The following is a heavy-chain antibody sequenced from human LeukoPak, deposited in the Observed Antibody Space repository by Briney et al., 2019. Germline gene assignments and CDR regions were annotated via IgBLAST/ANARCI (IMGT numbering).Heavy chain of an antibody. J-gene: IGHJ3*02. V-gene: IGHV4-38-2*02. CDR3: ARANYYDSSGYSRGAFDI. D-gene: IGHD3-22*01. Sequence: PSETLSPTCSVSGYSFSSGFYWGWIRQPPGKGLEWIGSLFHSGSTYYNPSLKSRVTISVDTSKNQFSLKLSSVTAADTAVYYCARANYYDSSGYSRGAFDIWGQGTMVTVSS. CDR1: GYSFSSGFY. CDR2: LFHSGST.